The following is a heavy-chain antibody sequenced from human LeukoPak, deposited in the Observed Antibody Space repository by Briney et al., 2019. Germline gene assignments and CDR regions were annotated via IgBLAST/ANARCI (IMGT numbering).Heavy chain of an antibody. V-gene: IGHV3-7*01. D-gene: IGHD3-10*01. J-gene: IGHJ5*02. CDR1: GFSFSIHR. CDR3: VTMEFFRCES. CDR2: INPDGTKI. Sequence: SGGSLRLSCAASGFSFSIHRMSWVRQAPGKGLQWVDNINPDGTKIFYVDSEGGRFTMSRDNAKNSVYIQMNSLRDEDTALYYWVTMEFFRCESCGQGTLVTVSS.